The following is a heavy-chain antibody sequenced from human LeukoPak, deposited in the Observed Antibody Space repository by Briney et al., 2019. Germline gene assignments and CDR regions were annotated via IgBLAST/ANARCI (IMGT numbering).Heavy chain of an antibody. CDR3: ARVGGMITFGGVIEDY. CDR2: IYHSGST. J-gene: IGHJ4*02. V-gene: IGHV4-38-2*02. CDR1: GYSISSGYY. D-gene: IGHD3-16*01. Sequence: SETLSLTCTVSGYSISSGYYWGWIRQPPGKGLEWIGSIYHSGSTYYNPSLKSRVPISVDTSKNQFSLKLSSVTAADTAVYYCARVGGMITFGGVIEDYWGQGTLVTVSS.